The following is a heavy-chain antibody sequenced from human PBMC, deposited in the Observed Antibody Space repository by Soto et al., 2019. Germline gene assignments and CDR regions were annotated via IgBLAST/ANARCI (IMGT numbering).Heavy chain of an antibody. D-gene: IGHD2-2*02. CDR2: MSYDGSNE. CDR3: AKDRRYCSGTSCYRVYYYYNMDV. CDR1: GFSFRSYG. Sequence: GGSLRLSCAASGFSFRSYGMHWVRQAPGKGLEWVAAMSYDGSNEYYADSVKGRFTISRDQSKNTLDLQMNSLTAEDTAVYYCAKDRRYCSGTSCYRVYYYYNMDVWGKGTTVTVSS. V-gene: IGHV3-30*18. J-gene: IGHJ6*03.